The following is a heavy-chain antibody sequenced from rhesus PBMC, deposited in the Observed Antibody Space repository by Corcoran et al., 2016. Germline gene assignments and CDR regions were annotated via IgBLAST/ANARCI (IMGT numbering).Heavy chain of an antibody. Sequence: QVQLQESGPAVVKPSETLSLTCAVSGDSINTIHWWSWIRQSPGKGLEWIGGVFGSGGTTKYNSSLESRFTISIDPSKNQFSLRSTALAAADTAVYYCARLPAGGGFYGLDSWGQGVVVTVSS. CDR3: ARLPAGGGFYGLDS. CDR1: GDSINTIHW. CDR2: VFGSGGTT. D-gene: IGHD3-34*01. V-gene: IGHV4-93*02. J-gene: IGHJ6*01.